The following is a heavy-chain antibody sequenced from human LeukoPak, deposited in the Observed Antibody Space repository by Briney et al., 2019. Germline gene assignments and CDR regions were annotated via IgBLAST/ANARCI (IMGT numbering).Heavy chain of an antibody. Sequence: PSETLSLTCTVSGGSISSGGYYWSWIRQHPGKGLEWIGYIYYSGSTYYNPSLKSRVTISVDTSKNQFSLKLSSVTAADTAVYCCASLVGPSPFFDYWGQGTLVTVSS. D-gene: IGHD2-2*01. V-gene: IGHV4-31*03. J-gene: IGHJ4*02. CDR2: IYYSGST. CDR1: GGSISSGGYY. CDR3: ASLVGPSPFFDY.